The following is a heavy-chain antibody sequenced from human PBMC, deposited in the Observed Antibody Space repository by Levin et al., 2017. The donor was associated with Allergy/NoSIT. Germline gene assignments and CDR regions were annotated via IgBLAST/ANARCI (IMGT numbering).Heavy chain of an antibody. Sequence: GESLKISCAASGFTFSSYWMYWVRQAPGKGLVWVSRINNDGSGTSYADSVKGRFTISRDNAKNTQYLQMNSLGAEDTAVYYCARDRGRDYGDYVWYFDLWGRGTLVTVSS. CDR2: INNDGSGT. CDR3: ARDRGRDYGDYVWYFDL. CDR1: GFTFSSYW. V-gene: IGHV3-74*01. D-gene: IGHD4-17*01. J-gene: IGHJ2*01.